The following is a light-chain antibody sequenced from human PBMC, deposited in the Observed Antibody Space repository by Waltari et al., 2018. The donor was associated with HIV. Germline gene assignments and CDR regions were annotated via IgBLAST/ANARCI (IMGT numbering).Light chain of an antibody. CDR3: ATWDDSLNGRV. V-gene: IGLV1-44*01. Sequence: QSVLTQPPSASGTPGQRVTISCSGSSSNIGSNTVNWYQQLPGTAPKLLIYSNCRRPSGVPDRCAGSKAGSSASLAISGLQSEDEADYYCATWDDSLNGRVFGGGTKLTVL. CDR1: SSNIGSNT. J-gene: IGLJ3*02. CDR2: SNC.